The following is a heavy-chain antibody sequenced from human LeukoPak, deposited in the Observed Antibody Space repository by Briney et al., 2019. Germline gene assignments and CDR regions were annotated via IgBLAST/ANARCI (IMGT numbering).Heavy chain of an antibody. V-gene: IGHV4-59*01. CDR3: ARGERPGPDY. D-gene: IGHD6-25*01. Sequence: SETLSLTCSVSGGSIGSYYWSWIRQPPGKGLEFIGYIAASGTTKHNPSLKSRVTISVDTSKNQFSLKLSSVTAADTAVYYCARGERPGPDYWGQGTLVTVSS. CDR2: IAASGTT. J-gene: IGHJ4*02. CDR1: GGSIGSYY.